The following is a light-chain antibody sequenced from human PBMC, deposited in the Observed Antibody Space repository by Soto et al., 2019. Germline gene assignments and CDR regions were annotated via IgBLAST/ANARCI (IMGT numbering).Light chain of an antibody. CDR1: SSDIGSYNH. CDR2: AVS. CDR3: SSYTSSSTLV. Sequence: QSVLTQPASVSGSPGQSITISCSGTSSDIGSYNHVAWYQQFPGKSPKLMIYAVSDRPPGVSDRFSGSKSGNTASLTISGLQAEDEADYYCSSYTSSSTLVFGTGTKVTVL. J-gene: IGLJ1*01. V-gene: IGLV2-14*03.